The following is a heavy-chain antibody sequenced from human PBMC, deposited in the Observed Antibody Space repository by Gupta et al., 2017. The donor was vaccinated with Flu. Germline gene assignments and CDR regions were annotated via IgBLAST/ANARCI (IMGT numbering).Heavy chain of an antibody. D-gene: IGHD3-3*01. CDR1: GFTFSNAW. Sequence: EMQLVESGGGLVKPGGSLRLSCAASGFTFSNAWMNWVRQAPGKGLEWVGRIKSKTDGETTDYAAPVKDRFTISRDDSKNTVYIQMNRLKNEDTAVYYGGDESWSGPWDVWGKGTTVTVSS. V-gene: IGHV3-15*01. CDR3: GDESWSGPWDV. CDR2: IKSKTDGETT. J-gene: IGHJ6*04.